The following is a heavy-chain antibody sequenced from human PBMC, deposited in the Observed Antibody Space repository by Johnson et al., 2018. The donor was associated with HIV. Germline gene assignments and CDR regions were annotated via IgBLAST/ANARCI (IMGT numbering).Heavy chain of an antibody. CDR2: IRYDGSNK. CDR1: GFTFIRFG. Sequence: QVQLVESGGGVVQPGMSLRLSCAASGFTFIRFGMHWVRQVPGKGLEWVAFIRYDGSNKYYAESVKGRFTISRDNFKNTLYLQMNSLRAEDTAVYYCAKEGRISMIVGGAFDIWGQGTMVTVSS. D-gene: IGHD3-22*01. J-gene: IGHJ3*02. V-gene: IGHV3-30*02. CDR3: AKEGRISMIVGGAFDI.